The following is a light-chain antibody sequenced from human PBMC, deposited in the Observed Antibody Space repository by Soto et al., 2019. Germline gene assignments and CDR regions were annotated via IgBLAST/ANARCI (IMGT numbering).Light chain of an antibody. V-gene: IGKV3-20*01. Sequence: EIVLTQSPGTLSLSPGESATLSCRASQSVSSTYLAWYQKRPGQAPRLLIYGASSRATGVPDRFSGGGSGTDFTLTISRLEPEDFAVYYCQQYGSSPTTFGQGTKVEIK. CDR1: QSVSSTY. CDR3: QQYGSSPTT. CDR2: GAS. J-gene: IGKJ1*01.